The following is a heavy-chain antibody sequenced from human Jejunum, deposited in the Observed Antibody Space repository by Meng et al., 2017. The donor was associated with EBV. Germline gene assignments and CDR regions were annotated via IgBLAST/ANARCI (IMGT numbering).Heavy chain of an antibody. J-gene: IGHJ4*02. Sequence: QGPLVELGRGWVQPGMSLRLSCEASGFTFSGFAMHWVRQSPGKGLEWVALTSYDETDKYYADSVKGRFIISRDNSNNTLSLQMSSLRAEDSAVYYCARGGGSRSWSFDYWGQGTLVTVSS. V-gene: IGHV3-30-3*01. CDR3: ARGGGSRSWSFDY. D-gene: IGHD6-13*01. CDR2: TSYDETDK. CDR1: GFTFSGFA.